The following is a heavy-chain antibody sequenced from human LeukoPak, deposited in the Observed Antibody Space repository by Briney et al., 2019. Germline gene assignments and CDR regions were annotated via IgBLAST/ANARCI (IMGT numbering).Heavy chain of an antibody. CDR1: GSTFSSYS. V-gene: IGHV3-21*01. CDR3: ARGAATGWFDP. Sequence: GGSLRLSCAASGSTFSSYSMNWVRQAPGKGLEWVSSISSSSSYIYYADSVKGRFTISRDNAKNSLYLQMNSLRAEDTAVYYCARGAATGWFDPWGQGTLVTVSS. D-gene: IGHD2-15*01. J-gene: IGHJ5*02. CDR2: ISSSSSYI.